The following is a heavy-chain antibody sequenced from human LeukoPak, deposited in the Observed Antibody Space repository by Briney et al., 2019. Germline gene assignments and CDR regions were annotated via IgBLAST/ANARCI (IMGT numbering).Heavy chain of an antibody. CDR2: INPDGGRT. CDR1: GYTFINYF. CDR3: ARERPSSCYFDF. Sequence: ASVKVSCTASGYTFINYFMHWVRQAPGQGLEWMGLINPDGGRTTYAQTFQGRVTMTRDTSTSTVYMEVSSLGSEDTAVYYCARERPSSCYFDFWGLGTLVTVSS. J-gene: IGHJ4*02. V-gene: IGHV1-46*01.